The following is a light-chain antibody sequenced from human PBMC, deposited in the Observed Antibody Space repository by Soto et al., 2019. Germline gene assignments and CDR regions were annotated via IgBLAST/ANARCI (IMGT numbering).Light chain of an antibody. CDR3: QQRSNWRGT. J-gene: IGKJ4*01. Sequence: EIVLTQSPVTLSLSPGERATLSCRASQSISKYLAWYQQKPGQAPRRLTYDASDRAAGIPARFTGRGSGTDFTLTIISLEPEDFAVYYCQQRSNWRGTFGGGTKVEIK. CDR2: DAS. CDR1: QSISKY. V-gene: IGKV3-11*01.